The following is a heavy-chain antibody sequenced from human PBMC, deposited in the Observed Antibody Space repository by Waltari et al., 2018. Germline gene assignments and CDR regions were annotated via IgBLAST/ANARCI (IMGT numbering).Heavy chain of an antibody. CDR1: GFTFSDHY. CDR3: ALLRDHYYGMDV. CDR2: TRNKANSYTT. J-gene: IGHJ6*02. Sequence: EVPLVESGGGLVQPGGSLRLSCAASGFTFSDHYMDWVRQATGKGLEWVGRTRNKANSYTTEYAVSVKGRFTMSRDDSKNSLYLQMNSLKSEDTAVYYCALLRDHYYGMDVWGQGTTVNVSS. D-gene: IGHD2-15*01. V-gene: IGHV3-72*01.